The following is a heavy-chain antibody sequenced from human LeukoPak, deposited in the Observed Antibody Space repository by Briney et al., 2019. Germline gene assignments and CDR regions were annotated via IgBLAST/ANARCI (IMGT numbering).Heavy chain of an antibody. CDR3: AKDIGGSGRNGMDV. CDR2: ISWNSGSI. D-gene: IGHD3-10*01. CDR1: GFTFDDYA. V-gene: IGHV3-9*01. Sequence: GGSLRLSCVASGFTFDDYAMHWVRQAPGKGLEWVSGISWNSGSIGYADSVKGRFTISRDNAKNSLYLQMNSLRAEDTALYYCAKDIGGSGRNGMDVWGQGTTVTVSS. J-gene: IGHJ6*02.